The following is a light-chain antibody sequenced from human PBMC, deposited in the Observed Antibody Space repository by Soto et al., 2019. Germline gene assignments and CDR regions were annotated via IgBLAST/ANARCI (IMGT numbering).Light chain of an antibody. Sequence: EILMTQSPATLAVYPGERVGLPCRASQNVSRNLAWYQQKSGQAPRLLIYGVSSRATDTPARFSGSGSGTEFTLTISSLQSEDFAVYYCQQYNNWPYTFGLGTKLEMK. CDR1: QNVSRN. CDR2: GVS. J-gene: IGKJ2*01. CDR3: QQYNNWPYT. V-gene: IGKV3-15*01.